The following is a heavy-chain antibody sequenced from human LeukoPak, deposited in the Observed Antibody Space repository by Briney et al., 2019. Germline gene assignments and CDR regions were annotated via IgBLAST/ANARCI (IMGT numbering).Heavy chain of an antibody. Sequence: GASVKVSCKASGGTFSSYAISWVRQAPGQGLEWMGGIIPIFGTANYAQKFQGRITITADESTSTAYMELSSLRSEDTAVYYCARGLPRGGTKRIKTSSTSCYRCNWFDPWGQGTLVTVSS. V-gene: IGHV1-69*13. J-gene: IGHJ5*02. CDR2: IIPIFGTA. CDR1: GGTFSSYA. CDR3: ARGLPRGGTKRIKTSSTSCYRCNWFDP. D-gene: IGHD2-2*02.